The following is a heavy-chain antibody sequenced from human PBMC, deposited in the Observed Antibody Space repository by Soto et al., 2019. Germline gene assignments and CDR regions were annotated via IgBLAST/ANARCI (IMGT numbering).Heavy chain of an antibody. D-gene: IGHD3-22*01. V-gene: IGHV3-11*06. J-gene: IGHJ4*02. Sequence: PGGSLRLSCAASGFTFSDYYMSWIRQAPGKGLEWVSYISSSSSYTNYADSVKGRFTISRDNAKNSLYLQMNSLRAEDTAVYYCAKVRDSSGSDYWGQGTLVTVSS. CDR1: GFTFSDYY. CDR3: AKVRDSSGSDY. CDR2: ISSSSSYT.